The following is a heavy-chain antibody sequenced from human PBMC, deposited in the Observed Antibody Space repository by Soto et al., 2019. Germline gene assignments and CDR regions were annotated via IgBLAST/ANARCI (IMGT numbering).Heavy chain of an antibody. V-gene: IGHV3-23*01. CDR2: ISGSGGSI. CDR3: ARGGVEMATIGYFDY. Sequence: GGSLRLSCAASGFTFSTYAMTWVRQPPGKGLEWVSGISGSGGSIYYADSVKGRLTISRDNSKNTLYLQMNSLRAEDTAVYFCARGGVEMATIGYFDYWGQGGLVTVSS. D-gene: IGHD5-12*01. CDR1: GFTFSTYA. J-gene: IGHJ4*02.